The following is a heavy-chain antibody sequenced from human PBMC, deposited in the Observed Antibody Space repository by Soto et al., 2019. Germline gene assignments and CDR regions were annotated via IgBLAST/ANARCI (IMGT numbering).Heavy chain of an antibody. J-gene: IGHJ4*02. V-gene: IGHV3-33*01. D-gene: IGHD5-12*01. CDR2: IWYDGSNK. CDR1: GFTFSSYG. Sequence: GGSLRLSCAASGFTFSSYGMHWVRQAPGKGLEWVAVIWYDGSNKYYADSVKGRFTISRDNSKNTLYLQMNSLRAEDTAVYYCARDRVGWLQSRGLDYWGQGTLVTVSS. CDR3: ARDRVGWLQSRGLDY.